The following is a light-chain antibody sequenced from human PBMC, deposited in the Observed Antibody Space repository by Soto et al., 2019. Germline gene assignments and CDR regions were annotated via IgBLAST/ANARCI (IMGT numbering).Light chain of an antibody. Sequence: QSALTQPASVSGSPGQSITISCTGTSSDVGGYIYVSWYQQHPGKAPKLMIYEFSHRPSGVSNRFSGSKSGNTASLTISGLQAEDEADYYCSSYTSTSSVLFGGGTKLTVL. CDR2: EFS. CDR1: SSDVGGYIY. V-gene: IGLV2-14*01. CDR3: SSYTSTSSVL. J-gene: IGLJ2*01.